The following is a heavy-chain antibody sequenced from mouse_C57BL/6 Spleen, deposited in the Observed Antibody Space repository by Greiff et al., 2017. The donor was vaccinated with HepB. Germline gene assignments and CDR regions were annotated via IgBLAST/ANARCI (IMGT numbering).Heavy chain of an antibody. CDR3: TPSRIYYGSMDY. D-gene: IGHD2-2*01. J-gene: IGHJ4*01. V-gene: IGHV14-4*01. Sequence: VQLQQSGAELVRPGASVKLSCTASGFNIKDDYMHWVKQRPEQGLEWIGWIDPENGDTEYASKFQGKATITADTSSNTAYLQLSSLTSEDTAVYYCTPSRIYYGSMDYWGQGTSVTVSS. CDR2: IDPENGDT. CDR1: GFNIKDDY.